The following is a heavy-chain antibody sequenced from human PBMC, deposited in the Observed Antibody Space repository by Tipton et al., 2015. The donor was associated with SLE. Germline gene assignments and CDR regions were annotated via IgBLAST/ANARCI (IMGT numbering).Heavy chain of an antibody. V-gene: IGHV4-39*07. CDR2: ISYTGST. J-gene: IGHJ6*03. CDR1: GGSISGSYY. CDR3: ARERDCGSDCFGSYYYYMDV. Sequence: TLSLTCTVSGGSISGSYYWGWIRQSPGKGLEWIGSISYTGSTYYNPSLKSRVTISVDMSKNQFSLKLTSVTAADTAVYFCARERDCGSDCFGSYYYYMDVWGKGTTVIVSS. D-gene: IGHD2-21*01.